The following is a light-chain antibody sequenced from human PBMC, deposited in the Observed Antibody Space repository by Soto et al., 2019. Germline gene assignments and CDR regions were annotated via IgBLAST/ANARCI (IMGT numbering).Light chain of an antibody. V-gene: IGKV3-15*01. CDR1: QSVNSN. CDR2: GAS. J-gene: IGKJ1*01. Sequence: ETVMTQSPATLSVSPGERATLSCRASQSVNSNLAWYQQNLGQAPRVLIVGASTRATGIPARFSGSGSGTEFSLTINSLQSEDFAVYYCQEYNTWPWTFGQGTKVEIK. CDR3: QEYNTWPWT.